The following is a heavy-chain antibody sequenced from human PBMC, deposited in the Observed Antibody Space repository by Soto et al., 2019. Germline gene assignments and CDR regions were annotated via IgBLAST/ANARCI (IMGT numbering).Heavy chain of an antibody. CDR1: GGSISSYY. J-gene: IGHJ4*02. V-gene: IGHV4-59*08. CDR3: ARHYAVVLYYFDY. CDR2: IYHSGST. D-gene: IGHD2-15*01. Sequence: PSETLSLTCTVSGGSISSYYWSWIRQPPGKGLEWIGYIYHSGSTNYNPSLKSRVTISVDTSKNQFSLKLSSVTAADTAVYYCARHYAVVLYYFDYWGQGTLVTVSS.